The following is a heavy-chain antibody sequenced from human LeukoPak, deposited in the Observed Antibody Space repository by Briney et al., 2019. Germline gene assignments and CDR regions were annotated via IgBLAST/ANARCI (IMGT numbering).Heavy chain of an antibody. CDR1: GYTFTGYY. D-gene: IGHD2-2*01. CDR3: ARGTLVVVPAASVRFDY. CDR2: INPNSGGT. Sequence: ASVKVSCKASGYTFTGYYMHWVRQAPGQGLEWMGWINPNSGGTNYAQKFQGRVTMTRDTSISTAYMELSRLRSDDTAVYYCARGTLVVVPAASVRFDYWGQGTLVTVSS. J-gene: IGHJ4*02. V-gene: IGHV1-2*02.